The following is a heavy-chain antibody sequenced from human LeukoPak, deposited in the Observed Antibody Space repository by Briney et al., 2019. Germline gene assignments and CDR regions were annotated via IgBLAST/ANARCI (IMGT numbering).Heavy chain of an antibody. J-gene: IGHJ5*02. D-gene: IGHD3-10*01. V-gene: IGHV3-23*01. CDR2: IGGSGGST. CDR3: AKLNSIGGFGRFDP. CDR1: GFTFSTYG. Sequence: GGSLRLSCAASGFTFSTYGMSWVRQAPGKGLEWVSGIGGSGGSTNYAKSVKGRFIISRDNSKNTLYLQMNSLRAEDTAVYYCAKLNSIGGFGRFDPWGQGTLVTVSS.